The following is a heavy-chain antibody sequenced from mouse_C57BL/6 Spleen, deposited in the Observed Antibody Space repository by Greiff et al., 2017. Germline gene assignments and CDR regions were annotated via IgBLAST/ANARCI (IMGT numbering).Heavy chain of an antibody. D-gene: IGHD1-1*01. CDR2: IYPGDGDT. V-gene: IGHV1-82*01. CDR3: ASSVYYYGSIYPRYAMDY. CDR1: GYAFSSSW. J-gene: IGHJ4*01. Sequence: VQLQQSGPELVKPGASVKISCKASGYAFSSSWMNWVKQRPGKGLEWIGRIYPGDGDTNYNGKVKGKATLTADKYSRTAYMQLRSLNSEDSAVYFCASSVYYYGSIYPRYAMDYWGQGTSVTVAS.